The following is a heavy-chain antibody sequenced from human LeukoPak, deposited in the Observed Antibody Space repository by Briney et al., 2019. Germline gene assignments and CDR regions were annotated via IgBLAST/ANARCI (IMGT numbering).Heavy chain of an antibody. V-gene: IGHV1-2*02. CDR3: ASIPAMVRGVSSDY. CDR2: INPNSGGT. D-gene: IGHD3-10*01. J-gene: IGHJ4*02. Sequence: ASVKVSCKASGYTFTGYYMHWVRQAPGQGLEWMGWINPNSGGTNYAQKFQGRVTMTRETSISTAYMELSRLRSDDTAVYYCASIPAMVRGVSSDYWGQGTLVTVSS. CDR1: GYTFTGYY.